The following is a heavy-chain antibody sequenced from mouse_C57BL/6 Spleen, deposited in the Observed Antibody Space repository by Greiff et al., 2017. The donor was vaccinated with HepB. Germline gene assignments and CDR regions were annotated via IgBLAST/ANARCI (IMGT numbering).Heavy chain of an antibody. CDR2: IYPGNSDT. J-gene: IGHJ2*01. CDR3: TFITTVVATDY. Sequence: EVQLQQSGTVLARPGASVKMSCKTSGYTFTSYWMHWVKQRPGQGLEWIGAIYPGNSDTSYNQKFKGKAKLTAVTSASTAYMEFSSLTNEDSAVYYCTFITTVVATDYWGQGTTLTVSS. D-gene: IGHD1-1*01. CDR1: GYTFTSYW. V-gene: IGHV1-5*01.